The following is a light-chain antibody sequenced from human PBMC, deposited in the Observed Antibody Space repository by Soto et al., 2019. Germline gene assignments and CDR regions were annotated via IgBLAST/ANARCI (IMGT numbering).Light chain of an antibody. Sequence: QSALTQPRSVSGSPGQSVTISRTGTSSDVGGYNYVSWYQQHPGKAPKLMIYDVSKRPSGVPDRFSGSKSGNTASLTISGLQAEDEADYYCCSYAGSYPVVFGGGTKVTVL. V-gene: IGLV2-11*01. CDR1: SSDVGGYNY. CDR3: CSYAGSYPVV. J-gene: IGLJ2*01. CDR2: DVS.